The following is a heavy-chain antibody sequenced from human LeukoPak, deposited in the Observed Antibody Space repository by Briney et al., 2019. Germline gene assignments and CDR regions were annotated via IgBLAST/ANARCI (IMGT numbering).Heavy chain of an antibody. CDR3: ARSGTTYYYDSGTRI. Sequence: PGGSLRLSCAASGFTFSSYSMNWVRQAPGMGLEWVSYISSSSSIIHYADSVKGRFTISRDNAKNSLYLQMNSLRAEDTAVYYCARSGTTYYYDSGTRIWGQGTMVTVSS. J-gene: IGHJ3*02. CDR2: ISSSSSII. V-gene: IGHV3-48*04. CDR1: GFTFSSYS. D-gene: IGHD3-22*01.